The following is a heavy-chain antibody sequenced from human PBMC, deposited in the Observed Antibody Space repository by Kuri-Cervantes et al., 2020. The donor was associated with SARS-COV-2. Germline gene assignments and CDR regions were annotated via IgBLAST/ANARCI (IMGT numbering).Heavy chain of an antibody. CDR3: AREKLYSGSHIDY. Sequence: GESLKISCAASGFTVSSNYMSWVRQAPGKGLEWVAVISFDGSNKYYGDSVKGRFTISRDNSKNMLYLQMDSLRADDTAVYYCAREKLYSGSHIDYWGQGTLVTVSS. D-gene: IGHD1-26*01. CDR1: GFTVSSNY. V-gene: IGHV3-30-3*01. J-gene: IGHJ4*02. CDR2: ISFDGSNK.